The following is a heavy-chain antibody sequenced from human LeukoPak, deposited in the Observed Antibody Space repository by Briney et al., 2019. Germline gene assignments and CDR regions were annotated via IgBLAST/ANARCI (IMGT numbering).Heavy chain of an antibody. CDR1: GGSISSGGYS. CDR3: ARGNLAVAGPLNY. V-gene: IGHV4-30-2*01. J-gene: IGHJ4*02. D-gene: IGHD6-19*01. Sequence: PSETLSLTCAVSGGSISSGGYSWSWIRQPPGKGLEWIGYIYHSGTTYYNPSLKSRVTISVDRSKNQFSLKLSSVTAADTAVYYCARGNLAVAGPLNYWGLGTLVTVSS. CDR2: IYHSGTT.